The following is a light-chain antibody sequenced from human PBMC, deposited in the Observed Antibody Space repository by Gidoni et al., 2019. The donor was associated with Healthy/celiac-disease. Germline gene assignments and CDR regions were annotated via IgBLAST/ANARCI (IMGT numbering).Light chain of an antibody. CDR2: EGS. Sequence: QSALTQPASVSGSPGPSITISCTGTSSDVGSYNLVSWYQQHPGKAPKLMIYEGSKRPPGVSNRFSGSKSGNTASLTTSGLQAEDEADYYCCSYAGSSYVFGTGTKVTVL. CDR1: SSDVGSYNL. CDR3: CSYAGSSYV. V-gene: IGLV2-23*01. J-gene: IGLJ1*01.